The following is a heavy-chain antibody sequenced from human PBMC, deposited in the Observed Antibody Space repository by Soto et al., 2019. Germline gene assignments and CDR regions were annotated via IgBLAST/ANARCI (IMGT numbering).Heavy chain of an antibody. CDR3: AREIAVAENDAFDI. CDR1: GFTFSDYY. Sequence: GGALRLSCAASGFTFSDYYMSWIRQAPGKGLEWVSYISSSGSTIYYADSVKGRFTISRDNAKNSLYLQMNSLRAEVTAVYYCAREIAVAENDAFDICGQWTLVTVS. J-gene: IGHJ3*02. D-gene: IGHD6-19*01. CDR2: ISSSGSTI. V-gene: IGHV3-11*01.